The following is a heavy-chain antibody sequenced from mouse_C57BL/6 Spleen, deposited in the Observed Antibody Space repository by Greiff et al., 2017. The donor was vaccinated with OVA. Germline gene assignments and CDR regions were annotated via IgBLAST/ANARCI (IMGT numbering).Heavy chain of an antibody. Sequence: EVKLMESGPGLVKPSQSLSLTCSVTGYSITSGYYWNWIRQFPGNKLEWMGYISYDGSNNYNPSLKNRISITRDTSKNQFFLKLNSVTTEDTATYYCARVYDGYPSYWYFDVWGTGTTVTVSS. V-gene: IGHV3-6*01. CDR3: ARVYDGYPSYWYFDV. CDR2: ISYDGSN. D-gene: IGHD2-3*01. CDR1: GYSITSGYY. J-gene: IGHJ1*03.